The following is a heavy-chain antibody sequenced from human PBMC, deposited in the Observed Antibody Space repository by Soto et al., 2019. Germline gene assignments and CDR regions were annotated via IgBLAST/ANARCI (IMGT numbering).Heavy chain of an antibody. Sequence: DEQLVESGGDLVQPGGSLRLSCAASGFVFRTNAMSWVRQRPGQGLEWVSAIRGSGDNTYYADSVKGRFSISRDNSKKTLCLEMNRGRAEDTAMYYCASLKIYCRGETCYSGYHDYWGQGTLVTVSS. V-gene: IGHV3-23*04. CDR1: GFVFRTNA. D-gene: IGHD2-15*01. J-gene: IGHJ4*02. CDR2: IRGSGDNT. CDR3: ASLKIYCRGETCYSGYHDY.